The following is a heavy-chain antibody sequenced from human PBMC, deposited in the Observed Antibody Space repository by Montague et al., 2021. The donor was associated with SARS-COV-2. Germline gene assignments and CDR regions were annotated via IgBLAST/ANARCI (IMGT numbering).Heavy chain of an antibody. CDR3: ARDRGQTYYDILTGRALSVDFANGMDV. CDR1: GGSFSSGSYY. J-gene: IGHJ6*02. Sequence: SETLSLTCTVSGGSFSSGSYYWSWIRQPPGKGLEWIGYIYYSGSINYNPSLKSRVTISVDTSKNQFSLKLSSVTAADTAVYYCARDRGQTYYDILTGRALSVDFANGMDVWGQGTTVTVSS. CDR2: IYYSGSI. V-gene: IGHV4-61*01. D-gene: IGHD3-9*01.